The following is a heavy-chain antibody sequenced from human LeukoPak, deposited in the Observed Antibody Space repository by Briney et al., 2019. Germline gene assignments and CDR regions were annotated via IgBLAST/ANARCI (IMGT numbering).Heavy chain of an antibody. CDR1: GFTFSSYD. V-gene: IGHV3-13*01. Sequence: GGSLRLSCAASGFTFSSYDMHWVRQATGKGLEWVSAIGVAANTFYSGSVKGRFTISRENAKNSLYLLMSSLRAEDTAVYYCARQNTPHGNFDYWGQGTLVTVSS. CDR2: IGVAANT. D-gene: IGHD1-26*01. CDR3: ARQNTPHGNFDY. J-gene: IGHJ4*02.